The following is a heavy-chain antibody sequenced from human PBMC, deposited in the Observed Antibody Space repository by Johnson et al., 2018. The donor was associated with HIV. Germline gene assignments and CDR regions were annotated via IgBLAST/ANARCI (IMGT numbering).Heavy chain of an antibody. V-gene: IGHV3-30*04. CDR2: ISYDESNK. Sequence: QVQLVESGGGVVQPGRSLRLSCAASGFTFSSYAMHWVRQAPGQGLAWVAVISYDESNKYYADSVKGRFTISRDNSKNTLYLQMNSLRAEDTAVYYCAFIEYSSLDAFDIWGQGTMVTVSS. CDR3: AFIEYSSLDAFDI. J-gene: IGHJ3*02. D-gene: IGHD6-6*01. CDR1: GFTFSSYA.